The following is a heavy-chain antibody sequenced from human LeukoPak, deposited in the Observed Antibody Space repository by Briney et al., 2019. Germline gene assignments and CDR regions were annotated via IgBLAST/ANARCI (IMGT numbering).Heavy chain of an antibody. CDR3: AGGWYEAFDY. CDR2: IYYSGST. D-gene: IGHD6-19*01. CDR1: GGSFSGYY. V-gene: IGHV4-59*01. J-gene: IGHJ4*02. Sequence: SETLSLTCAVYGGSFSGYYWSWIRQPPGKGLEWIGYIYYSGSTNYNPSLKSRVTISVDTSKNQFSLKLSSVTAADTAVYYCAGGWYEAFDYWGQGTLVTVSS.